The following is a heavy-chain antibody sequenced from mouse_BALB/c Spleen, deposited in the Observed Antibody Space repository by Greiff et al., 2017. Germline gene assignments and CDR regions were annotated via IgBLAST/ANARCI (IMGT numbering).Heavy chain of an antibody. CDR2: INPSSGYT. Sequence: QVQLQQSGAELARPGASVKMSCKASGYTFTSYTMHWVKQRPGQGLEWIGYINPSSGYTNYNQKFKDKATLTADKSSSTAYMQLSSLTSVDSAVYYCARITTVVDYYAMDYWGQGTSVTVSS. J-gene: IGHJ4*01. D-gene: IGHD1-1*01. CDR1: GYTFTSYT. V-gene: IGHV1-4*01. CDR3: ARITTVVDYYAMDY.